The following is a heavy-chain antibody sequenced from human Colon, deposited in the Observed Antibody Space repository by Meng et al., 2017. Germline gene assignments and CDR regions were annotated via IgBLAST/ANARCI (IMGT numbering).Heavy chain of an antibody. Sequence: GESLKISCAASGFAFSAHWMHWVRQSEERGLEWVALIKTDGSITGYADSVKGRFTLSRDNAKNMLYLQMNSLRAEDTAVYYCARDLHYGTSDSWGQGTLVTVSS. J-gene: IGHJ4*02. D-gene: IGHD3-16*01. CDR2: IKTDGSIT. CDR3: ARDLHYGTSDS. CDR1: GFAFSAHW. V-gene: IGHV3-74*01.